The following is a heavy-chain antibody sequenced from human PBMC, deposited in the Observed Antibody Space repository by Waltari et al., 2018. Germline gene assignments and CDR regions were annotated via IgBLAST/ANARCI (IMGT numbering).Heavy chain of an antibody. CDR3: SKSLDV. J-gene: IGHJ6*02. V-gene: IGHV3-7*01. Sequence: EVQMVESGGGLVQPGGSLRLSCAASGFTFSNSWMDWVRQAPGKGRELSANINPEGSEKTYLDSVKVRFTISRANTKNSLYLQMNSLRAEDTAVYYCSKSLDVWCPGTSVTVSS. CDR2: INPEGSEK. CDR1: GFTFSNSW.